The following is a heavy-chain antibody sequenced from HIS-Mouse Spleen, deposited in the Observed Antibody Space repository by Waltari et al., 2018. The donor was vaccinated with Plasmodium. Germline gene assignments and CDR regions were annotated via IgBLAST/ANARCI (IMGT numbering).Heavy chain of an antibody. J-gene: IGHJ2*01. V-gene: IGHV3-7*01. CDR1: GFTFISHW. Sequence: EVQLVESVGGLVQLGGSLRLSWPAPGFTFISHWLSGVRQGPGKGLEWVANIKQDGSEKYYVDSVKCRFTISRDNAKNSLYLQMNSLRAEDTAVYYCASSWYWYFDLWGRGTLVTVSS. CDR3: ASSWYWYFDL. D-gene: IGHD6-13*01. CDR2: IKQDGSEK.